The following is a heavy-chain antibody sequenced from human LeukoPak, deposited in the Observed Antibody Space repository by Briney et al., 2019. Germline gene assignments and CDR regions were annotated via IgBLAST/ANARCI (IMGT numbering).Heavy chain of an antibody. V-gene: IGHV5-51*01. J-gene: IGHJ4*02. D-gene: IGHD2-15*01. Sequence: GESLKISCQGSGYSFTNYWIAWVRQMPGKGLAWMGIIHPGDSNTRYSPSFQGQVTISVDKSITTAYLQWSSLKASDTAVYYCATGRYCSGTTCYSSLDFWGQGTLVTVSS. CDR2: IHPGDSNT. CDR3: ATGRYCSGTTCYSSLDF. CDR1: GYSFTNYW.